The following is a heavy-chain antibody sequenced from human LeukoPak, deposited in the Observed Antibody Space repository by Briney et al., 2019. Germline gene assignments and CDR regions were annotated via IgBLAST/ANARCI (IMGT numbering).Heavy chain of an antibody. CDR3: AKITPGDYARERFNWFDP. J-gene: IGHJ5*02. V-gene: IGHV1-2*02. CDR1: GYTFTGYY. CDR2: ISPNSGGT. D-gene: IGHD4-17*01. Sequence: ASVNVSCKASGYTFTGYYMHWVRQAPGQGLEWMGWISPNSGGTNYAQKFQGRVTMTRDTSISTAYMELSRLRSDDTAVYYCAKITPGDYARERFNWFDPWGQGTLVTVSS.